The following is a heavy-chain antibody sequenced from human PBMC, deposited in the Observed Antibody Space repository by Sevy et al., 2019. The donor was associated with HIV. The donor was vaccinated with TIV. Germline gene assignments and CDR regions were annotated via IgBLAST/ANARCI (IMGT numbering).Heavy chain of an antibody. Sequence: GGSLRLSCAVSGFSFDSYGMTWVRQAPGKGLEWVSGISGSGTRTYYADSVKGRFSISRDNSKNRLYLQMNSLRSEDKAHYYCAKGGGGHYDPDEIGYYFYYYNMDVWGKGTTVTVSS. D-gene: IGHD3-22*01. V-gene: IGHV3-23*01. J-gene: IGHJ6*03. CDR3: AKGGGGHYDPDEIGYYFYYYNMDV. CDR2: ISGSGTRT. CDR1: GFSFDSYG.